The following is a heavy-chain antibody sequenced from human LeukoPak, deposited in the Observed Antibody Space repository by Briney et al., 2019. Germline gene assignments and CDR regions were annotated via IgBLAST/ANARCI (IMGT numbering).Heavy chain of an antibody. D-gene: IGHD2-2*02. CDR1: GFTFTNYA. V-gene: IGHV3-23*01. Sequence: GGSLRLSCETSGFTFTNYAMSWVRQPPGKGLEGVSAFTGRPGRTYYADPVRGRFTISRDTSKNTLFLQMSSLRVEDTAIYYCAKDHLLCTSTSCYIDYFDSWGQGTLVSVSP. J-gene: IGHJ4*02. CDR3: AKDHLLCTSTSCYIDYFDS. CDR2: FTGRPGRT.